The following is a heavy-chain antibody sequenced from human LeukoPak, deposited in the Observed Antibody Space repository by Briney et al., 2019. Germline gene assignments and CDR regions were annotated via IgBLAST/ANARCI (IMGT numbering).Heavy chain of an antibody. V-gene: IGHV4-59*01. CDR2: IYYSGST. D-gene: IGHD3-22*01. CDR1: GGSISSYY. J-gene: IGHJ3*02. CDR3: ARVYYYDSSGYAFDI. Sequence: SETLSLTCTVSGGSISSYYWSWIRQPPGKGLEWIGYIYYSGSTNYNPSLKGRVTISVDTSKNQFSLKLSSVTAADTAVYYCARVYYYDSSGYAFDIWGQGTMVTVSS.